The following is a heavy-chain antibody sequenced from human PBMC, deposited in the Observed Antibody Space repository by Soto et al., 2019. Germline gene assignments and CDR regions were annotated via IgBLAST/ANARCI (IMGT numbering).Heavy chain of an antibody. CDR1: GFNFRSYA. CDR2: ISGSGGTS. CDR3: AKGRGSSWTIDY. Sequence: DVELSESGGGFVQPGGSLRLSCAASGFNFRSYAMSWVRRAPGKGLEWVSAISGSGGTSYFADSVRGRFTISRDNSKNTLYLQLSSLRVEDTAEYFCAKGRGSSWTIDYWGHGTLVTVSS. D-gene: IGHD6-13*01. J-gene: IGHJ4*01. V-gene: IGHV3-23*01.